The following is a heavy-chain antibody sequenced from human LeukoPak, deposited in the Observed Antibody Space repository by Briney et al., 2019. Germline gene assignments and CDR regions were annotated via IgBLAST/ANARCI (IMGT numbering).Heavy chain of an antibody. CDR3: ARDPFSGSYYLIRAFDI. Sequence: GGSLRLSCAASGFTFSSYSMNWVRQAPGKGLEWVSSISSSSSYINYADSVKGRFTISRDNAKNSLYLQMNSLRAEDTAVYYCARDPFSGSYYLIRAFDIWGQGTMVTVSS. V-gene: IGHV3-21*01. D-gene: IGHD1-26*01. CDR1: GFTFSSYS. CDR2: ISSSSSYI. J-gene: IGHJ3*02.